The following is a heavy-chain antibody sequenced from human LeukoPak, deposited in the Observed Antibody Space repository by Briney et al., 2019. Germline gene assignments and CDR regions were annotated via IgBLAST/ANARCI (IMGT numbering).Heavy chain of an antibody. CDR2: IYSGGST. V-gene: IGHV3-53*01. CDR1: GFTVSSNY. CDR3: ARDGRYCSGTSCYKDY. D-gene: IGHD2-2*02. Sequence: GGSLRLSCAASGFTVSSNYMSWVRQAPGKGLEWVSVIYSGGSTYYADSVKGRFTISRDNSKNTLYLQMNSLRAEDTAVYYCARDGRYCSGTSCYKDYWGQGTLVTVSS. J-gene: IGHJ4*02.